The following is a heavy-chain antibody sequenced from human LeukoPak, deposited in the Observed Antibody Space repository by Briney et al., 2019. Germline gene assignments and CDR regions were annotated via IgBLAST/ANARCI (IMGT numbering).Heavy chain of an antibody. J-gene: IGHJ4*02. D-gene: IGHD6-19*01. CDR2: INPNSGGT. V-gene: IGHV1-2*06. Sequence: GASLKVSCKASGGTLTAYYMPWGRQAPGQGLDWMGRINPNSGGTNYAQKFQGRVTMTRDTSISTAYMELSRLRSDDTAVYYCARDSIAVAGTYFDYWGQGTLVTVSS. CDR1: GGTLTAYY. CDR3: ARDSIAVAGTYFDY.